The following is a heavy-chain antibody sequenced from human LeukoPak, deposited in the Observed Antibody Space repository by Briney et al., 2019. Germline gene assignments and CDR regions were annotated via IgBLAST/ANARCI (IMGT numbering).Heavy chain of an antibody. CDR1: GYTLTSYY. CDR3: ATASRQWLAHFDY. V-gene: IGHV1-46*01. CDR2: INPSGGST. J-gene: IGHJ4*02. Sequence: ASVKVSCKASGYTLTSYYLHWVRQAPGQGLEWMAIINPSGGSTSHAQKFQGRVTMTEDTSTDTAYMELSSLRSEDTAVYYCATASRQWLAHFDYWGQGTLVTVSS. D-gene: IGHD6-19*01.